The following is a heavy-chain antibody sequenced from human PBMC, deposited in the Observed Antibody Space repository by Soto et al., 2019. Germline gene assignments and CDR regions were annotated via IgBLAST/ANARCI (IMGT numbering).Heavy chain of an antibody. CDR1: GGSISRGGYS. J-gene: IGHJ5*02. Sequence: SETLSLTCAVSGGSISRGGYSWSWIRQPPGKGLEWIGYIYHSGSTYYNPSLRSRVTISVDTSKNQFSLKLSSVTAADTAVYYCARTAWGNFWSGYNWFDPWGQVTLVTVS. V-gene: IGHV4-30-2*02. CDR2: IYHSGST. CDR3: ARTAWGNFWSGYNWFDP. D-gene: IGHD3-3*01.